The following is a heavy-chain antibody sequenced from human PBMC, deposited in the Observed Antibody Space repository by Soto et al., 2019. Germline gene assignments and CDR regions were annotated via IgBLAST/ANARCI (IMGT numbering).Heavy chain of an antibody. D-gene: IGHD5-18*01. CDR3: ARHEGDTAMVTGYYYYGMDV. CDR1: GGSISSSSYY. J-gene: IGHJ6*02. CDR2: IYYSGST. V-gene: IGHV4-39*01. Sequence: SETLSLTCTVSGGSISSSSYYWGWIRQPPGKGLEWIGSIYYSGSTYYNPSLKSRVTISVDTSKNQFSLKLSSVTAADTAVYYCARHEGDTAMVTGYYYYGMDVWGQGTTVTVSS.